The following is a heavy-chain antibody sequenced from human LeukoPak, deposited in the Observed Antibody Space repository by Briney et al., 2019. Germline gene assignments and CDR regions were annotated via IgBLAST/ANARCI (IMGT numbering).Heavy chain of an antibody. CDR1: GVTFSGYW. J-gene: IGHJ4*02. CDR2: IKQDGSEK. CDR3: ARGHGDYDY. D-gene: IGHD4-17*01. Sequence: PGGTLRLSCAASGVTFSGYWMSWVRQAPGPGLEWVANIKQDGSEKYYVDSVKGRFTISRDNAKNSLYLQMNSLRAEDTAVYYCARGHGDYDYWGQGTLVTVSS. V-gene: IGHV3-7*01.